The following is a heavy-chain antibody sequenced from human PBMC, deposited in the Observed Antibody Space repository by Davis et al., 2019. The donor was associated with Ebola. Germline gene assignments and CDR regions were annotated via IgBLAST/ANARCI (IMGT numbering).Heavy chain of an antibody. V-gene: IGHV6-1*01. J-gene: IGHJ6*01. CDR1: GDSVPSGG. CDR2: TYYNSKWYN. D-gene: IGHD3-10*01. CDR3: ARGWFRGSMDV. Sequence: HPQTLSLTCAISGDSVPSGGWNWIRQSPSRGLEWPGGTYYNSKWYNDYAVSVKSRKTINPDTAKNQFSLQLSSVTPEETGLYYCARGWFRGSMDVWGEGTPVTVSS.